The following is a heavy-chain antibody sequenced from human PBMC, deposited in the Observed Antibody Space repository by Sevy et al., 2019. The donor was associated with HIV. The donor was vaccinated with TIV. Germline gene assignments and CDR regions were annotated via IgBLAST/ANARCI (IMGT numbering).Heavy chain of an antibody. V-gene: IGHV1-18*01. CDR1: GYTFSTYR. CDR3: ARAYCSGGRCYSLAY. D-gene: IGHD2-15*01. J-gene: IGHJ4*02. Sequence: ASVKVSCKVSGYTFSTYRITWVRQAPGQGPEWMGWISPHNGDTNYAEMFQGRVTMITDTSTSTAYLELRGLRSDDTAVYYCARAYCSGGRCYSLAYWGQGTLVTVSS. CDR2: ISPHNGDT.